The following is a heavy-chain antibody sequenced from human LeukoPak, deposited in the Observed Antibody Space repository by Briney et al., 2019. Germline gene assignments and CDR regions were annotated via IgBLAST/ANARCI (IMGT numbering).Heavy chain of an antibody. D-gene: IGHD5-12*01. J-gene: IGHJ4*02. Sequence: NPSETLSLTCTVSGGSIRSSYYYWGWIRQHPGKGLEWIGYIYYSGSTYYNPSLKSRVTILVDTSKNQFSLKLSSVTAADTAVYYCARGIEPAAIYSGYDQSPFFDYWGQGTLVTVSS. CDR3: ARGIEPAAIYSGYDQSPFFDY. CDR2: IYYSGST. CDR1: GGSIRSSYYY. V-gene: IGHV4-31*03.